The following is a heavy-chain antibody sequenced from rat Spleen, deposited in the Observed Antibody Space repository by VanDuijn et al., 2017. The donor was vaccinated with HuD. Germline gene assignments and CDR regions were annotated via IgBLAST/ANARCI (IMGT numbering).Heavy chain of an antibody. J-gene: IGHJ3*01. CDR1: GFTFSNSY. D-gene: IGHD1-11*01. CDR2: ISSGGGDT. CDR3: TRDYGWYSDPYVMDA. V-gene: IGHV5-25*01. Sequence: EVQLVESGGGLVQPGRSVKLSCTASGFTFSNSYMAWVRQAPARGLEWVATISSGGGDTYYPDSVKGRFTISRENAKSTLYLQMNSLRSEDTATDYCTRDYGWYSDPYVMDAWGQGTLVTVSS.